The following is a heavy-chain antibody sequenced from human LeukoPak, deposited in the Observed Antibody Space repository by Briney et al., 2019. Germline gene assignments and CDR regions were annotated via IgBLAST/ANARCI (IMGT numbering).Heavy chain of an antibody. V-gene: IGHV3-7*01. CDR1: GFTFSTYW. CDR3: ASQVPTYYYDSSGYYPVYFQH. Sequence: GGSLRLSCAASGFTFSTYWMSWFRQAPGKGLEWVANIKQDGSEKYYVDSVKGRFTISRDNAKNSLYLQMNSLRAEDTAVYYCASQVPTYYYDSSGYYPVYFQHWGQGTLVTVSS. D-gene: IGHD3-22*01. CDR2: IKQDGSEK. J-gene: IGHJ1*01.